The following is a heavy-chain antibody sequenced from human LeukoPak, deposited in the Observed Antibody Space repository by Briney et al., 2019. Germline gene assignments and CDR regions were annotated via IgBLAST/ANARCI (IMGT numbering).Heavy chain of an antibody. V-gene: IGHV3-21*01. CDR3: CGSEGYGSPTNWLDP. CDR2: ISSSSSYI. D-gene: IGHD6-13*01. J-gene: IGHJ5*02. CDR1: GFTFSTYS. Sequence: GGSLRLSCAASGFTFSTYSMNWVRQAPGKGLEWVSSISSSSSYIYYADSVQGRFTISRDNARNSLFLQMNSLRVEDTAVYYCCGSEGYGSPTNWLDPWGQGTLVTVSS.